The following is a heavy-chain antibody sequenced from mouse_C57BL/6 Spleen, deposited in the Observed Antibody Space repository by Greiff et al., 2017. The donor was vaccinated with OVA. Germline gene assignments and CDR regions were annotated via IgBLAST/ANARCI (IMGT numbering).Heavy chain of an antibody. J-gene: IGHJ2*01. V-gene: IGHV1-42*01. CDR1: GYSFTGYY. CDR2: INPSTGGT. Sequence: EVQLQQSGPELVKPGASVKISCKASGYSFTGYYMNWVKQSPEKSLEWIGEINPSTGGTTYNQKFKAKATLTVDKSSSTAYMQLKSLTSEDSAVYYCARMVTFDYWGQGTTLTVSS. D-gene: IGHD2-3*01. CDR3: ARMVTFDY.